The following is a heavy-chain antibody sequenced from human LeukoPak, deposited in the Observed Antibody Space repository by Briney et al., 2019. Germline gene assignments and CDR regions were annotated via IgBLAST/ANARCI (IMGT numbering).Heavy chain of an antibody. J-gene: IGHJ5*02. CDR2: IYYSGST. CDR1: GFTFSSYV. CDR3: ARLLRFLEWLSPAWFDP. D-gene: IGHD3-3*01. V-gene: IGHV4-39*01. Sequence: GSLRLSCAASGFTFSSYVMSWVRQPPGKGLEWIGSIYYSGSTYYNPSLKSRVTISVDTSKNQFSLKLSSVTAADTAVYYCARLLRFLEWLSPAWFDPWGQGTLVTVSS.